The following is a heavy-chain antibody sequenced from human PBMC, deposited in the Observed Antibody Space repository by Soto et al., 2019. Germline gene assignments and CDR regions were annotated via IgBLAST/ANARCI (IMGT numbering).Heavy chain of an antibody. D-gene: IGHD6-13*01. J-gene: IGHJ5*02. Sequence: SETLSLTCAVYGGSFRGYYWGWIRQPPGKGLEWIGEINHSGSTNYNPSLKSRVTISVDTSKNQFSLKLSSVTAADTAVYYCARAPYSSSWYWFDPWGQGTLVTVSS. V-gene: IGHV4-34*01. CDR1: GGSFRGYY. CDR2: INHSGST. CDR3: ARAPYSSSWYWFDP.